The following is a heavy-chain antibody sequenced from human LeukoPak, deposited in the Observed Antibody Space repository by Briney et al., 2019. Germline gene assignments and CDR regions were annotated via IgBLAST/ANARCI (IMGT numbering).Heavy chain of an antibody. CDR2: IKQDGSEK. Sequence: PGGSLRLSCSASGFSFSNYVIHWVRQAPGKGLEWVANIKQDGSEKYYADSVKGRFTISRDNAKNALYLQMNSLRVEDTAVYYCARSSRADFDYWGQGIVVTVSS. CDR1: GFSFSNYV. V-gene: IGHV3-7*04. J-gene: IGHJ4*02. CDR3: ARSSRADFDY.